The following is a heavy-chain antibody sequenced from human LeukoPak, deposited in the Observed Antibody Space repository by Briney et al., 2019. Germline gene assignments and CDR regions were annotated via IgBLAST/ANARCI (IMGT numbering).Heavy chain of an antibody. D-gene: IGHD2-2*01. CDR1: GFTFSSYA. V-gene: IGHV3-23*01. CDR2: ISGSGGRT. CDR3: AKDHDALVPAAQFDY. Sequence: GGSLRLSCAASGFTFSSYAMSWVRQAPGKGLEWVSTISGSGGRTYYADSVKGRFTISRDNSNNTLSLQMTSLRAGDTAVYYCAKDHDALVPAAQFDYWGQGTLVTVSS. J-gene: IGHJ4*02.